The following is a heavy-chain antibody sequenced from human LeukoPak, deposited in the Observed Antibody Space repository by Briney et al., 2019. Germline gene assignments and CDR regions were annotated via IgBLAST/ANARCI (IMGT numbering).Heavy chain of an antibody. J-gene: IGHJ6*02. Sequence: GASVKVSCKASGGTFSSYAISWVRQAPGQGLEWMGRIIPILGIANYAQKFQGRVTITADKSTSTAYMELSSLRSEDTAVYYCARDVSVDTAMVADYYYYYGMDIWGQGTTVTVSS. V-gene: IGHV1-69*04. CDR1: GGTFSSYA. CDR2: IIPILGIA. D-gene: IGHD5-18*01. CDR3: ARDVSVDTAMVADYYYYYGMDI.